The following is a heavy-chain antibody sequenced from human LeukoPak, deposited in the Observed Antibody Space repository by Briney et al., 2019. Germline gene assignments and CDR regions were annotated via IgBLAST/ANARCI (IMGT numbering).Heavy chain of an antibody. D-gene: IGHD1-26*01. CDR2: IFNSGTT. CDR3: ARHRSYYFWFDP. CDR1: GGSISSSTYF. J-gene: IGHJ5*02. V-gene: IGHV4-39*01. Sequence: KPSETLSLTCTVSGGSISSSTYFWGWIRQPPGKGLEWIGSIFNSGTTYYNPSLKSRVTISVDTSKNQFSLKLNSVTAADTAVYYCARHRSYYFWFDPWGQGTLVTVSS.